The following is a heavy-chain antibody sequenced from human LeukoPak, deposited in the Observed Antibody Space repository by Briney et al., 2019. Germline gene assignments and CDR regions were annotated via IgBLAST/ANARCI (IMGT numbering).Heavy chain of an antibody. CDR2: IYYSGST. D-gene: IGHD3-22*01. J-gene: IGHJ4*02. Sequence: SSQTLSLTCTVSGGSISSGGYYWSWIRQHPGKGLEWIGYIYYSGSTYYNPSLKSRVTISVDTSKNQFSLKLSSVTAADTAVYYCARTSGGTSSGYLYWGQGTLVTVSS. V-gene: IGHV4-31*03. CDR3: ARTSGGTSSGYLY. CDR1: GGSISSGGYY.